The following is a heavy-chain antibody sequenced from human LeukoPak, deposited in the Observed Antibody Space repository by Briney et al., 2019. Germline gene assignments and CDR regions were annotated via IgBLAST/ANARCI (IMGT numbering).Heavy chain of an antibody. J-gene: IGHJ4*02. CDR3: AKRGYDFWSGFQYLDY. Sequence: GGSLRLSCAASGFTFSSYAMHWVRQAPGKGLEWVAVISYDGSNKYYADSVKGRFTISRDNSKNTLYLQMNSLRAEDTAVYYCAKRGYDFWSGFQYLDYWGQGTLVTVSS. CDR1: GFTFSSYA. D-gene: IGHD3-3*01. V-gene: IGHV3-30*04. CDR2: ISYDGSNK.